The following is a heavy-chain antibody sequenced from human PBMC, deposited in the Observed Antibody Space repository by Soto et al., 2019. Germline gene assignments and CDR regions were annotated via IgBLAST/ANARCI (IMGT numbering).Heavy chain of an antibody. CDR1: GGSISSYY. D-gene: IGHD3-10*01. J-gene: IGHJ4*02. Sequence: SETLSLTCTVSGGSISSYYWSWIRQPPGKGLEWIGYIYYSGSTNYNPSLKSRVTISVDTSKNQFSLKLSSVTAADTAVYYCARAMYYYGSGSYYVDYWGQGTLVTVSS. CDR3: ARAMYYYGSGSYYVDY. V-gene: IGHV4-59*01. CDR2: IYYSGST.